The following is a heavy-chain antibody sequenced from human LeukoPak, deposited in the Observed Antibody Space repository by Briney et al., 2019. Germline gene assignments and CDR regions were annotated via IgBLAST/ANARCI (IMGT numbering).Heavy chain of an antibody. Sequence: SETLSLTCTVSGGSISSSSYYWGWIRQPPGKGLEWIGSIYYSGSTYYNPSLKSRVTISVDTSKNQFSLKLSSVTAADTAVYYCARGVGDAWGQGVMVTVSS. D-gene: IGHD2-8*01. CDR1: GGSISSSSYY. CDR2: IYYSGST. CDR3: ARGVGDA. J-gene: IGHJ3*01. V-gene: IGHV4-39*01.